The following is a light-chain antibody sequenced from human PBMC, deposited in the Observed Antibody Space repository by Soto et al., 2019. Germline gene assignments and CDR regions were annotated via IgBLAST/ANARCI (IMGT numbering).Light chain of an antibody. J-gene: IGKJ5*01. CDR2: GAS. Sequence: EIVLTQSPCALSLAPGGXXSRSFRASQSVSSSYLAWYQQKPGQPPRLLIYGASSRATGIPDRFSGSGSGTDFTLTISRLEPEDFAVFYCQHYDSLPITFGQGTRLEIK. CDR1: QSVSSSY. CDR3: QHYDSLPIT. V-gene: IGKV3-20*01.